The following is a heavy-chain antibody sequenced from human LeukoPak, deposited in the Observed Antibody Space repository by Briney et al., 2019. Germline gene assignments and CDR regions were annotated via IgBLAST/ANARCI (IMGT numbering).Heavy chain of an antibody. D-gene: IGHD2-15*01. CDR3: ARSIRGYSNFDF. J-gene: IGHJ4*02. Sequence: GGSLRLSCAVSGFSLNDYYMSWIRQAPGKGLEWISCLSGTISYADSVKGRFTISRDNAEKSLYLQMNNLRAEDSALYYCARSIRGYSNFDFRGQGTLVTVSS. CDR2: LSGTIS. V-gene: IGHV3-11*03. CDR1: GFSLNDYY.